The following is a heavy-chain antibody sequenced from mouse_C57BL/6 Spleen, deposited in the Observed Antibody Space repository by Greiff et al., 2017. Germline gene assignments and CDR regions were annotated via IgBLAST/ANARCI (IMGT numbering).Heavy chain of an antibody. Sequence: QVTLKVSGPGILQPSQTLSLTCSFSGFSLSNFGMGVGRIRQPSGKGLEWLVHIWWDDDTYYNPALKSRLTISKDTSKNQVCLKIVSVDTADTSTYYCARKADYYGTDWYFDVWGTGTTVTVSS. D-gene: IGHD1-1*01. CDR1: GFSLSNFGMG. J-gene: IGHJ1*03. V-gene: IGHV8-8*01. CDR2: IWWDDDT. CDR3: ARKADYYGTDWYFDV.